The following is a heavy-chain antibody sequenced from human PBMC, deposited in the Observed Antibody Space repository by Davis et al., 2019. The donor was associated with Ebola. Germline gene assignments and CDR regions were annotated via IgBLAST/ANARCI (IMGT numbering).Heavy chain of an antibody. V-gene: IGHV3-30*04. D-gene: IGHD1-26*01. CDR1: GFTFSSYA. CDR2: ISYDGSNK. J-gene: IGHJ4*02. Sequence: GESLKISCAASGFTFSSYAMHWVRQAPGKGLEWVVVISYDGSNKYYADSVKGRFTISRDNSKNTLYLQMNSLRAEDTAVYYCAKDRRGGSYYYFDYWGQGTLVTVSS. CDR3: AKDRRGGSYYYFDY.